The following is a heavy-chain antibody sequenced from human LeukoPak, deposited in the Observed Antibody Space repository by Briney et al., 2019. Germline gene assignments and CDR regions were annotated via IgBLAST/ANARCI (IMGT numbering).Heavy chain of an antibody. D-gene: IGHD3-10*01. J-gene: IGHJ4*02. CDR2: ISSGGSTI. CDR3: ARDPNYGSGSYADY. Sequence: GGSLRLSCAASEFTFSNHEMNWVRQAPGKGLEWVSYISSGGSTIYYADSVKDRFTISRDNAKNSLYLQMNSLRAEDTAVYYCARDPNYGSGSYADYWGQGTLVTVSS. V-gene: IGHV3-48*03. CDR1: EFTFSNHE.